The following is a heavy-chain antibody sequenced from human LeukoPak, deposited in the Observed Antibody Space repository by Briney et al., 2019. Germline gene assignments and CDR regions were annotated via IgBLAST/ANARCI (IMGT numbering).Heavy chain of an antibody. CDR3: ARAWQWLPLDY. D-gene: IGHD6-19*01. V-gene: IGHV4-4*07. Sequence: SETLPLTCTVSGDSISSYYWSWIRQPAGRGLEWIGRISTSGSTNYNPSLKSRVTMSVDTSKNQFSLKLSSVTAADTAVYYCARAWQWLPLDYWGQGTLVTVSS. CDR1: GDSISSYY. J-gene: IGHJ4*02. CDR2: ISTSGST.